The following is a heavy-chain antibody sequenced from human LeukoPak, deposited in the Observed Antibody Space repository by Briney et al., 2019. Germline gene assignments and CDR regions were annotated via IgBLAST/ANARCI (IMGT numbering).Heavy chain of an antibody. J-gene: IGHJ6*03. CDR1: GGTFSSYA. D-gene: IGHD3-3*01. V-gene: IGHV1-69*06. Sequence: AASVKVSCKASGGTFSSYAISWVRQAPGQGLEWMGGIIPIFGTANYAQKFQGRVTITADKSTSTAYMELSSLRSEDTAVYYCATTLRFPPRGYYYYMDVWGKGTTVTVSS. CDR3: ATTLRFPPRGYYYYMDV. CDR2: IIPIFGTA.